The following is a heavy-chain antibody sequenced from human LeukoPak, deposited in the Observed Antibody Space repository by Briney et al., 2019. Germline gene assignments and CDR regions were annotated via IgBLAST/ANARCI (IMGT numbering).Heavy chain of an antibody. D-gene: IGHD5-12*01. CDR2: ISYDGSNK. Sequence: PGGSLRLSCAASGFTFSSNAMHWVRQAPGKGLEWVAVISYDGSNKYYADSVKGRFTISRDSSKNTLYLQMNSLKAEDTAVYYCAREMATTEPFDYWGQGALVTVSS. J-gene: IGHJ4*02. CDR1: GFTFSSNA. CDR3: AREMATTEPFDY. V-gene: IGHV3-30*03.